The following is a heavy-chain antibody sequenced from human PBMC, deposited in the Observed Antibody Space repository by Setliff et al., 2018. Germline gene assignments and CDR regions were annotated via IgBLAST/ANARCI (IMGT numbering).Heavy chain of an antibody. D-gene: IGHD7-27*01. J-gene: IGHJ3*02. CDR1: GYTFAGYY. CDR3: ARRWETGDQDAYDI. Sequence: ASVKVSCKASGYTFAGYYMHWVRQAPGQGLEWMGWINPNSGGANYAQKFQDRVTMTTDTSTSTGYMELRSLTSDDTAVYYCARRWETGDQDAYDIWGQGTMVTVSS. CDR2: INPNSGGA. V-gene: IGHV1-2*02.